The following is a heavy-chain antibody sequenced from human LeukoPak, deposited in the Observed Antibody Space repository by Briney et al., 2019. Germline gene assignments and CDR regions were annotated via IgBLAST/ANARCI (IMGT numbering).Heavy chain of an antibody. Sequence: GESLKISCKGSGYSFNSYWIGWVRQMPGKGLEWMGIIFPSDSDTRYSPSFQGQVTISADKSISTAYLQWSSLKASDTAMYYCARERSSQGYFDFWGQGTLVTVSS. D-gene: IGHD6-6*01. V-gene: IGHV5-51*01. CDR3: ARERSSQGYFDF. CDR2: IFPSDSDT. CDR1: GYSFNSYW. J-gene: IGHJ4*02.